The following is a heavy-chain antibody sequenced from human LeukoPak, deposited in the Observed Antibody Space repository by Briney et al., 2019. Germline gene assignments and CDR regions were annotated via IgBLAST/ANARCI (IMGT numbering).Heavy chain of an antibody. V-gene: IGHV3-21*01. CDR1: GFTFSSYS. Sequence: GGSLRHSCAASGFTFSSYSMNLVRQAPGKGRELVSSISSSSSYIYYADSVKGRFTISRDNAKNSLSLHMNTLRAEHTAVYYCAREGDSYGQRYFDNWGQGTLVTVSS. J-gene: IGHJ4*02. D-gene: IGHD5-18*01. CDR2: ISSSSSYI. CDR3: AREGDSYGQRYFDN.